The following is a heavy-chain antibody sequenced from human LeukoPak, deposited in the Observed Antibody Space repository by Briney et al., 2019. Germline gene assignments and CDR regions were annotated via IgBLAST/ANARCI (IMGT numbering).Heavy chain of an antibody. CDR3: TRGRAYYDSTGYYY. Sequence: SETLSLTCTVSGGSMTNYYWTWIRQSPGKGLEWIGHTYYSGNTNYKPSLKSRVTISIDTSKNQFSLKLSSVTAADTAVYYCTRGRAYYDSTGYYYWGRGILVTVSS. CDR1: GGSMTNYY. D-gene: IGHD3-22*01. V-gene: IGHV4-59*01. CDR2: TYYSGNT. J-gene: IGHJ4*02.